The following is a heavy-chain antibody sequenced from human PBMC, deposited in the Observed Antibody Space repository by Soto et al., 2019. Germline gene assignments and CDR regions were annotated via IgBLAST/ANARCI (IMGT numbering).Heavy chain of an antibody. Sequence: QVQLQESGPGLVKPSETLSLTCTVSGGSVSSGSYYWSWIRQPPGKGLEWIGYIYYSGSTNYNPCLKSRVTISVDTSKNQFSLKLSSVTAADTAVYYCARRGRGVFSYLFDYWGQGTLVTVSS. J-gene: IGHJ4*02. D-gene: IGHD3-10*01. V-gene: IGHV4-61*01. CDR1: GGSVSSGSYY. CDR3: ARRGRGVFSYLFDY. CDR2: IYYSGST.